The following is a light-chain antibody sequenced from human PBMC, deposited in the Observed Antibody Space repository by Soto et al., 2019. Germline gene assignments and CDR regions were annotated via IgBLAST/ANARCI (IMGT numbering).Light chain of an antibody. Sequence: DIQMTQSPSSLSASVGDRVTITCRASQGISTYLNWYQQKPGKAPKLLIYAASSLQSGVPSRFSGSGSETDFTLTISSLQPEDFATYSCQHSTTWTFGQGTKVAIK. J-gene: IGKJ1*01. CDR2: AAS. CDR3: QHSTTWT. V-gene: IGKV1-39*01. CDR1: QGISTY.